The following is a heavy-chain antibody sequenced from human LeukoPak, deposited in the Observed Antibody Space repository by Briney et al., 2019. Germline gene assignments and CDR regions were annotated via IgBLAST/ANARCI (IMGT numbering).Heavy chain of an antibody. CDR2: ISAYNGNT. J-gene: IGHJ4*02. V-gene: IGHV1-18*01. CDR3: ARDNALAYYHDSSGYQPLFDY. CDR1: GYTFTSYG. D-gene: IGHD3-22*01. Sequence: ASVKVSCEASGYTFTSYGISWVRQAPGQGLEWMGWISAYNGNTNYAQKLQGRVTMTTDTSTSTAYMELRSLRSDDTAVYYCARDNALAYYHDSSGYQPLFDYWGQGTLVTVSS.